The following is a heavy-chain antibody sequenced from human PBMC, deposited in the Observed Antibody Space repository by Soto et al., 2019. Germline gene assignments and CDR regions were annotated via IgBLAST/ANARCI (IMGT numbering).Heavy chain of an antibody. CDR3: ARRGDDFDS. D-gene: IGHD4-17*01. J-gene: IGHJ4*02. V-gene: IGHV3-7*01. Sequence: PGGSLRLSCTASGFTFNSYWMSWVRQAPGKGLEWVANIKEDGSETYYVDSVKGRFTIPRDNAKNSLYLQMHSLRAEDTAVYYCARRGDDFDSWGQGTLVTVSS. CDR2: IKEDGSET. CDR1: GFTFNSYW.